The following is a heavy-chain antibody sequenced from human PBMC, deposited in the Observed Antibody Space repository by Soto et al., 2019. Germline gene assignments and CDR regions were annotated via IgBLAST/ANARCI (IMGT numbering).Heavy chain of an antibody. CDR3: AKADGQQWLLPHLEN. CDR1: GFNFNKYA. J-gene: IGHJ4*02. CDR2: ISCCGGTA. D-gene: IGHD6-19*01. V-gene: IGHV3-23*01. Sequence: EVQLLESGGGLVRPGESLRLSCAASGFNFNKYAMSWVRQAPGEGLEWVSGISCCGGTASYADSVKGRFTIARDDAKNTLYLDMNSLRVEDTAXXYCAKADGQQWLLPHLENWGRGTLVTVS.